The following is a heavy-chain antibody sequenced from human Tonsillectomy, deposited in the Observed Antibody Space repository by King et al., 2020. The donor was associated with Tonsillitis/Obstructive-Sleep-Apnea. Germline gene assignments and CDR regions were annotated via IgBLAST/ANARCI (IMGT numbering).Heavy chain of an antibody. D-gene: IGHD6-13*01. CDR1: GFTFSSYA. CDR2: ISYNGNNK. Sequence: VQLVESGGGVVQPGRSLRLSCAASGFTFSSYAMHWVRQAPGKGLEWVAVISYNGNNKYFADSVKGRFTISRDNSKNTLYLQMNSLRVEDTAVYYCARRHIAAYDSSYYTMDVWGQGTTVTASS. V-gene: IGHV3-30*04. CDR3: ARRHIAAYDSSYYTMDV. J-gene: IGHJ6*02.